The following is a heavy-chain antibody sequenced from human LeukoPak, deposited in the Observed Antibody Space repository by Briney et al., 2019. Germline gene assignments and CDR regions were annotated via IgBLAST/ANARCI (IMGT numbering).Heavy chain of an antibody. V-gene: IGHV4-61*02. CDR2: IYTSGST. CDR1: GGSISSGSYY. CDR3: ASTKPGYSSGWPRNYYYYYMDV. J-gene: IGHJ6*03. Sequence: SQTLSLTCSVSGGSISSGSYYWRWIRHPAGKGLEWIGRIYTSGSTNYNPSLKRRVDIPVDPSKNQFSLKLSSVTAADTAVYSCASTKPGYSSGWPRNYYYYYMDVWGKGTTVTVSS. D-gene: IGHD6-19*01.